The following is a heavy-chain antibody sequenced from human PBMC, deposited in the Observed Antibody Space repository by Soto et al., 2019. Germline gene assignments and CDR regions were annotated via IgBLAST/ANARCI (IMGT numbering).Heavy chain of an antibody. CDR2: NYPGETDT. J-gene: IGHJ6*02. Sequence: GESLKISCKGSGYSFTSYWIGWVRQMPGKSLEWMGNNYPGETDTKYSPSFQGQVTISADKSISTAYLQWSSLKASDTAMYYCARSRLYYGMDVWGQGTTVTVSS. D-gene: IGHD2-21*02. V-gene: IGHV5-51*01. CDR3: ARSRLYYGMDV. CDR1: GYSFTSYW.